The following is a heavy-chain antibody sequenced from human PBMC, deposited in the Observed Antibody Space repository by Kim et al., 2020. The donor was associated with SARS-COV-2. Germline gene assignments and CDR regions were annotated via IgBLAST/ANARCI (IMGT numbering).Heavy chain of an antibody. V-gene: IGHV4-59*01. CDR1: GGSISGDY. D-gene: IGHD6-19*01. CDR2: IYYSGTT. CDR3: AKGSGWYAY. Sequence: SETLSLTCTVSGGSISGDYWSWIRQPPGKGLEWIGYIYYSGTTNYNPSLKSRVTISVDRSKSQFSLKLSSVTAADTAVYYCAKGSGWYAYWGQGTLVTVSS. J-gene: IGHJ4*02.